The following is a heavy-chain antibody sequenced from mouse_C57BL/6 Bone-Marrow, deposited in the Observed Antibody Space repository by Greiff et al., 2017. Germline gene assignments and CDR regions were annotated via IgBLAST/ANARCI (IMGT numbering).Heavy chain of an antibody. D-gene: IGHD2-4*01. CDR1: GYTFTSYW. V-gene: IGHV1-69*01. J-gene: IGHJ3*01. CDR3: ARETYDYDEAWFAY. CDR2: IDPSDSYT. Sequence: QVQLQQPGAELVMPGASVKLSCKASGYTFTSYWMHWVKQRPGQGLEWIGEIDPSDSYTNYNQKFKGKSTLTVDKSSSTAYMQLSSLTSEDSAVYYCARETYDYDEAWFAYWGQGTLVTVSA.